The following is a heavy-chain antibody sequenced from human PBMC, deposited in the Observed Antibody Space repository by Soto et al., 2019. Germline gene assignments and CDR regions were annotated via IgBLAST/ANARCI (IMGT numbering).Heavy chain of an antibody. D-gene: IGHD3-3*01. CDR1: GGSFSGYS. J-gene: IGHJ6*04. Sequence: SETLSLTCAVYGGSFSGYSWTWLRQPPGKGLEWIGEINHSGTTDYNPALKSRVTMSADTSKNQFSLRMTSVTAADTAVYYCARARLDSWSHIYYGLDVWGKGTKVTVSS. CDR3: ARARLDSWSHIYYGLDV. V-gene: IGHV4-34*01. CDR2: INHSGTT.